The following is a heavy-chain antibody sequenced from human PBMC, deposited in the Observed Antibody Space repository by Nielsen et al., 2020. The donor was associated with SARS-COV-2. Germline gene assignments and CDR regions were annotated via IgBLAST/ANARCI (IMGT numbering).Heavy chain of an antibody. CDR2: INPNSGGT. Sequence: ASVKVSCKASGYTFTGYYMHWVRQAPGQGLEWMGRINPNSGGTNYAQKFQGRVTMTRNTSISTAYMELSSLRSEDTAVYYCARSSSSWYWDFDLWGRGTLVTVSS. CDR3: ARSSSSWYWDFDL. J-gene: IGHJ2*01. CDR1: GYTFTGYY. V-gene: IGHV1-2*06. D-gene: IGHD6-13*01.